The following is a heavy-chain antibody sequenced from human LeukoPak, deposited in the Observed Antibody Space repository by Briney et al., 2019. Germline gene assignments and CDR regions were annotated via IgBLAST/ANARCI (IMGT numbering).Heavy chain of an antibody. Sequence: GGSLRLSCAASGFTFSSYAMHWVRQAPGKGLEYVSAISSNGGSTYYANSVKGRFTISRDNSKNTLYLQTGSLRAEDMAVYYCARPGNYDSSGFYYWGQGTLVTVSS. CDR1: GFTFSSYA. CDR2: ISSNGGST. V-gene: IGHV3-64*01. D-gene: IGHD3-22*01. J-gene: IGHJ4*02. CDR3: ARPGNYDSSGFYY.